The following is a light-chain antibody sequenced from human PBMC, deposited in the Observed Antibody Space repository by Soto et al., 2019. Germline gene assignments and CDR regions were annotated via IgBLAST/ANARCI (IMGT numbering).Light chain of an antibody. V-gene: IGLV2-23*01. J-gene: IGLJ3*02. CDR3: SSYAGSLTWV. Sequence: QSALTQPASVSGSPEQSITISCTGPGSDVGSFDLVSWYQQHPGKAPKLIIFEGSKRPSGVSDRFSGSKSDNRASPTISGLQAEDEADYYCSSYAGSLTWVFGGGTKVTVL. CDR2: EGS. CDR1: GSDVGSFDL.